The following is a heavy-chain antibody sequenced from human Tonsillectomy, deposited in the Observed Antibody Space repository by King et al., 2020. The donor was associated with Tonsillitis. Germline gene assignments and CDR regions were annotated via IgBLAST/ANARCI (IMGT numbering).Heavy chain of an antibody. D-gene: IGHD3-3*01. CDR1: GGSISSYY. CDR2: IYYSGST. CDR3: ARSETYYDFWSGYYTGNWFDP. Sequence: QLQESGPGLVKPSETLSLTCTVSGGSISSYYWSWIRQPPGKGLEWIGYIYYSGSTNYNPSLKSRFTISVDTSKNQFSLKLSSVTAADTAVYYCARSETYYDFWSGYYTGNWFDPWGQGTLVTVSS. J-gene: IGHJ5*02. V-gene: IGHV4-59*01.